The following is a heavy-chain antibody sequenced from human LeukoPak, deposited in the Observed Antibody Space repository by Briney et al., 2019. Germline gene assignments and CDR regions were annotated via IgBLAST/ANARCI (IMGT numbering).Heavy chain of an antibody. CDR1: GGTFSSYA. CDR3: ARGVVPAAIDQFDP. Sequence: SVKVSCKASGGTFSSYAISWVRQAPGQRLEWMGGIIPIFGTANYAQKFQGRVTITTDESTSTAYMELSSLRSEDTAVYYCARGVVPAAIDQFDPWGQGTLVTVSS. V-gene: IGHV1-69*05. J-gene: IGHJ5*02. CDR2: IIPIFGTA. D-gene: IGHD2-2*01.